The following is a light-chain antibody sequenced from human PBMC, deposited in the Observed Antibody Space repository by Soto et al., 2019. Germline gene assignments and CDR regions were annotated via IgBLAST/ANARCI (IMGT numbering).Light chain of an antibody. Sequence: DSQVTQSPASVSASVGDRVTMTCRASQDISSWLAWYQQKPGKAPKLLIYKASTLKSGVPSRFSGSGSGTEFTLTISSLQPDDFATYYCQQYNSYSLTFGGGTKVDIK. CDR1: QDISSW. V-gene: IGKV1-5*03. CDR3: QQYNSYSLT. CDR2: KAS. J-gene: IGKJ4*01.